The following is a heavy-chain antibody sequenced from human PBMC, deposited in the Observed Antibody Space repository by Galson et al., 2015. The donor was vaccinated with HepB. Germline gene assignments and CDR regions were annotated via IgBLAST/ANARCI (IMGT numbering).Heavy chain of an antibody. CDR2: ISYDGGNK. J-gene: IGHJ6*03. D-gene: IGHD6-19*01. V-gene: IGHV3-30-3*01. CDR1: GFTFSSCA. Sequence: SLRLSCAASGFTFSSCAIHWVRQAPGKGLEWVAVISYDGGNKYYADSVKGRVTISRDNSKNTLSLQMNSLRGEDTAVYYCARDQWPYYYMDVWGKGTTVTVFS. CDR3: ARDQWPYYYMDV.